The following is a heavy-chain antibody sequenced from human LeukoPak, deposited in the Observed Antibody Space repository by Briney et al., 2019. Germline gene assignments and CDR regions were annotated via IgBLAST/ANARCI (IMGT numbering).Heavy chain of an antibody. Sequence: PGGSLRLSCVVSGFTFSNYAMSWVRQAPGKGLEWVSAISGSGGSTYYADSVKGRFTISRDNSKNTLYLQMNSLRAEDTAVYYCAKVAVIVVVTAAFDYWGQGTLVTVSS. CDR3: AKVAVIVVVTAAFDY. CDR2: ISGSGGST. CDR1: GFTFSNYA. J-gene: IGHJ4*02. D-gene: IGHD2-21*02. V-gene: IGHV3-23*01.